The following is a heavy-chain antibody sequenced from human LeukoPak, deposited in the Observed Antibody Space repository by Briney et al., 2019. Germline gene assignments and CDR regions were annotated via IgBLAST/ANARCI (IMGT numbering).Heavy chain of an antibody. CDR1: GYNFPIYW. D-gene: IGHD6-13*01. CDR2: IYPDDSNT. V-gene: IGHV5-51*01. J-gene: IGHJ6*03. CDR3: AKQGAAGKYYYYYMDV. Sequence: GEPLKISCQGSGYNFPIYWIGWVRQMPGQGLEWMGIIYPDDSNTIYGPSFQGQVTISADKSINTAYLEWSSLKASDTAIYYCAKQGAAGKYYYYYMDVWGKGTTVTVSS.